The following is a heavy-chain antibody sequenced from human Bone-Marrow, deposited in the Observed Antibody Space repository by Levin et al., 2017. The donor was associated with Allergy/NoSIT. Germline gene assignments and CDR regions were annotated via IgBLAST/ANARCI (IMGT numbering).Heavy chain of an antibody. Sequence: PGGSLRLSCAVSGFTFSNYGMSWVRQAPGKGLEWVSVISGSGGNTYYAASVKGRFTISRDNSKNTLSLQMNSLRAEDPAIYYVAKALVVVATHRDLPFYYNTMNVWGQGTTVTVSS. D-gene: IGHD2-15*01. CDR3: AKALVVVATHRDLPFYYNTMNV. J-gene: IGHJ6*02. CDR2: ISGSGGNT. V-gene: IGHV3-23*01. CDR1: GFTFSNYG.